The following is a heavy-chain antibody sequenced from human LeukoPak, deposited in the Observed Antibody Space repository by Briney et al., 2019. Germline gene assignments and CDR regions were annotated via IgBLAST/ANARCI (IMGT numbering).Heavy chain of an antibody. D-gene: IGHD3-22*01. CDR1: GFTFSSYE. V-gene: IGHV3-48*03. CDR2: ISSSGSTI. CDR3: ARDTPYYYDSSGYTGGFDY. Sequence: GGSLRLSCAASGFTFSSYEMNWVRQAPGKGVGWVSYISSSGSTIYYADSVKGRFTISRDNAKNSLYLQMNSLRAEDTAVYYCARDTPYYYDSSGYTGGFDYWGQGTLVTVSS. J-gene: IGHJ4*02.